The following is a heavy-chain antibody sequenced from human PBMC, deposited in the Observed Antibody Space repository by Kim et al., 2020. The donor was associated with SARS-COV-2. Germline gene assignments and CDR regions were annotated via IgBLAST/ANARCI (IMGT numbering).Heavy chain of an antibody. CDR2: VTFDGSNK. V-gene: IGHV3-30*03. J-gene: IGHJ6*02. CDR1: GFSFSTYD. D-gene: IGHD1-26*01. Sequence: GGSLRLSCAASGFSFSTYDMNWVRQTPGKGLEWVAGVTFDGSNKPYAESVKGRFTISRDNARNTLFLQMSSLRLEDTAVYYCVHIAGDQSLGLDVWGQGNTVTGSS. CDR3: VHIAGDQSLGLDV.